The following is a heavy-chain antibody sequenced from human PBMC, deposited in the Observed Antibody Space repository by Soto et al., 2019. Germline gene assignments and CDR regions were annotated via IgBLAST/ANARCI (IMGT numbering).Heavy chain of an antibody. CDR1: GGSFSGYY. V-gene: IGHV4-34*01. Sequence: SETLSLTCAVYGGSFSGYYWSWIRQPPGKGLEWIGEINHSGSTNYNPSLKSRVTISVDTSKNQFSLKLSSVTAADTAVYFFVRGYGEPRDWLDSWSRGTLVIVSS. CDR2: INHSGST. D-gene: IGHD4-17*01. CDR3: VRGYGEPRDWLDS. J-gene: IGHJ5*01.